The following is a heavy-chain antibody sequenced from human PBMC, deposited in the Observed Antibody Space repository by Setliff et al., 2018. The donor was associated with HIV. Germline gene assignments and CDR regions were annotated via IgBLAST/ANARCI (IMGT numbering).Heavy chain of an antibody. CDR1: GGTFNTYD. V-gene: IGHV1-69*10. D-gene: IGHD2-15*01. CDR3: ARGPEEGDCSGGSCYGNFDP. CDR2: IIPILGVA. J-gene: IGHJ5*02. Sequence: GASVKVSCKASGGTFNTYDISWLRQAPGQGLEWMGGIIPILGVANYAQEFQGRLTITADKSTNTAYMELSSLKSDDTAVYYCARGPEEGDCSGGSCYGNFDPWGQGTLVTVSS.